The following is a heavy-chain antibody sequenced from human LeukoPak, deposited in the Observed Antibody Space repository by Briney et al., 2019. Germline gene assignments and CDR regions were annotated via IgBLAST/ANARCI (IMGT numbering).Heavy chain of an antibody. CDR1: GYTFTSYA. V-gene: IGHV1-3*03. D-gene: IGHD6-19*01. CDR3: ARGGLGPRENFDY. Sequence: ASVKLSCKASGYTFTSYAMHWVRQAPGQRLEWMGWINAGNGNTKYSQEFQGRVTITRDTSTSTVYMELSSLRSEDTAVYYCARGGLGPRENFDYWGQGTLVTVSS. CDR2: INAGNGNT. J-gene: IGHJ4*02.